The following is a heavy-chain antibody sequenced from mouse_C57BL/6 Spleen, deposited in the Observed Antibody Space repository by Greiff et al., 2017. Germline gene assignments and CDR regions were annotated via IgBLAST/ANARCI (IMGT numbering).Heavy chain of an antibody. V-gene: IGHV5-4*03. CDR2: ISDGGSYT. J-gene: IGHJ1*03. D-gene: IGHD2-4*01. CDR3: ARCYDLRRGYFDV. Sequence: EVKVVESGGGLVKPGGSLKLSCAASGFTFSSYAMSWVRQTPEKRLEWVATISDGGSYTYYPDNVKGRFTISRDIAKNNLYLQMSHLKSEDTAMYYCARCYDLRRGYFDVWGTGTTVTVSS. CDR1: GFTFSSYA.